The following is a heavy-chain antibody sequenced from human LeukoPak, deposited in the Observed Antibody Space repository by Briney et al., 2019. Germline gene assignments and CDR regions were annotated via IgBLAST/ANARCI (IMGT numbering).Heavy chain of an antibody. CDR1: GGSISSYY. D-gene: IGHD2-21*01. Sequence: PSETLSLTCTVSGGSISSYYWSWIRQPPGKGLEWIGRIYTSGSTNYNPSLKSRVTMSVDTSKNQFSLKLSSVTAADTAVYYCARGDYCGGDCYSPASGAFDIWGQGTMVTVSS. J-gene: IGHJ3*02. V-gene: IGHV4-4*07. CDR2: IYTSGST. CDR3: ARGDYCGGDCYSPASGAFDI.